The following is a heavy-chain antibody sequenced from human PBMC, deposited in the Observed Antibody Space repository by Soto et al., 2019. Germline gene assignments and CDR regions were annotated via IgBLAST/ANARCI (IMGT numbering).Heavy chain of an antibody. J-gene: IGHJ4*02. CDR2: INHSGST. CDR3: ARDKITGLFDY. Sequence: SETLSLTCAVYGGSFSGYYWTWIRQPPGTGLEWIGEINHSGSTNYNPSLKSRVTISVDTSKNQFSLKLTSVTAADTAVYYCARDKITGLFDYWGKGTLVTVS. V-gene: IGHV4-34*01. CDR1: GGSFSGYY. D-gene: IGHD3-16*01.